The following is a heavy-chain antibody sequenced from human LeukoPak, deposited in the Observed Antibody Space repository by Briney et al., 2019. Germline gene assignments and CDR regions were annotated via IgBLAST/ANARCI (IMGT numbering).Heavy chain of an antibody. J-gene: IGHJ3*02. Sequence: GASVKVSCKASGYTFTGYYIHWVRQAPGQGLEWMGWINPNSGGTKYAQNFQGRVTMTRDTSISTAYMELSRLRSDDTAVYYCARDIVVVAAAGAPHAFDIWGQGTMVTVPS. CDR1: GYTFTGYY. D-gene: IGHD2-15*01. CDR3: ARDIVVVAAAGAPHAFDI. CDR2: INPNSGGT. V-gene: IGHV1-2*02.